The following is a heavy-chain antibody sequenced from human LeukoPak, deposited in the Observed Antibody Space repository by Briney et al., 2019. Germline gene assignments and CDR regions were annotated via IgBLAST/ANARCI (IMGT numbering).Heavy chain of an antibody. CDR3: ACIYERIEYQLLKDPPDYYYYGMDV. CDR2: FDPEDGET. CDR1: GYTLTELS. D-gene: IGHD2-2*01. V-gene: IGHV1-24*01. J-gene: IGHJ6*02. Sequence: ASVKVSCKVSGYTLTELSMHWVRQAPGKGLEWMGGFDPEDGETIYAQKFQGRVTMTEDTSTDTAYMELSSLRSEDTAVYYCACIYERIEYQLLKDPPDYYYYGMDVWGQGTTVTVSS.